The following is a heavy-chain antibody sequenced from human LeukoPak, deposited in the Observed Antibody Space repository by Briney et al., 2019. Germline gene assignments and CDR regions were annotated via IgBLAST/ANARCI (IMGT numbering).Heavy chain of an antibody. CDR1: GYTFTNYG. Sequence: ASVKVSCKASGYTFTNYGISWVRQAPGQGLEWMGWISIYNGNTDYAQKLRGRVTMTTDTSTSTAYMELRSLRSDDTAVYYCARKLRYFDRTPLGYWGQGTLVTVSS. J-gene: IGHJ4*02. D-gene: IGHD3-9*01. CDR3: ARKLRYFDRTPLGY. V-gene: IGHV1-18*01. CDR2: ISIYNGNT.